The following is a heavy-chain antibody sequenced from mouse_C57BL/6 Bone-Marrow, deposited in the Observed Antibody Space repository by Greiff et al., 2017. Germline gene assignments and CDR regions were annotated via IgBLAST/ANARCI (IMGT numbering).Heavy chain of an antibody. CDR1: GFTFSSYA. CDR2: ISDGGSYT. CDR3: ARGMDFDY. D-gene: IGHD2-3*01. V-gene: IGHV5-4*03. J-gene: IGHJ2*01. Sequence: EVNVVESGGGLVKPGGSLKLSCAASGFTFSSYAMSWVRQTPEKRLEWVATISDGGSYTYYPDNVKGRFTISRYNAKNNLYLQMSHLKSEDTAMYYCARGMDFDYWGQGTTLTVSS.